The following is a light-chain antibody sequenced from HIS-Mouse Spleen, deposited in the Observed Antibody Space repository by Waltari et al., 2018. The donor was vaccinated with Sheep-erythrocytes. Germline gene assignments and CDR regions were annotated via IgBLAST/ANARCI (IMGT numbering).Light chain of an antibody. CDR3: QAWDSSTAWV. J-gene: IGLJ3*02. Sequence: SYELTQPPSVSVSPGQTASITCSGDKLGDKYACWYQQKPGKSPGLVIYQDSKRPSGVPERFSGSNSGNTATLTISGTQAMDEADYYCQAWDSSTAWVFGGGTKLTVL. CDR2: QDS. V-gene: IGLV3-1*01. CDR1: KLGDKY.